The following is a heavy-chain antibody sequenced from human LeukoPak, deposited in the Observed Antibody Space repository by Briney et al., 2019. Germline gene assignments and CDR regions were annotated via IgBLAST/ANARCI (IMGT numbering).Heavy chain of an antibody. CDR1: GFTFDDFA. V-gene: IGHV3-20*04. D-gene: IGHD5-18*01. CDR3: ARESSFGYSNGQPIDY. CDR2: IKWNGGTT. J-gene: IGHJ4*02. Sequence: PGGSLRLSCAASGFTFDDFAMSWVRQAPGKGLEGVSGIKWNGGTTDYADSVKGRFTISRDNAKNSLYLQMNSLRAEDTALYYCARESSFGYSNGQPIDYWGQGTLVTVSS.